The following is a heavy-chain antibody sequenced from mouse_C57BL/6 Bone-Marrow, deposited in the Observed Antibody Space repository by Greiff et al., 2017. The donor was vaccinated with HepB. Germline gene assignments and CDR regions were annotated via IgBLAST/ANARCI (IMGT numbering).Heavy chain of an antibody. CDR3: AKGAFITTVVESHYWYFDV. Sequence: QVQLQQSGPGLVQPSQSLSITRTVSGFSLTSYGVHWVRQSPGKGLEWLGVIWRGGSTDYNAAFMSRLSITKDNSKSQVFFKMNSLQADDTAIYYCAKGAFITTVVESHYWYFDVWGTGTTVTVSS. V-gene: IGHV2-5*01. D-gene: IGHD1-1*01. J-gene: IGHJ1*03. CDR2: IWRGGST. CDR1: GFSLTSYG.